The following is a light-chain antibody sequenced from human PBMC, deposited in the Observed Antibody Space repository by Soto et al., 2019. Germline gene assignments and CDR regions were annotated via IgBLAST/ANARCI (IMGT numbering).Light chain of an antibody. CDR2: TTS. CDR3: KQANSFPLT. J-gene: IGKJ4*01. V-gene: IGKV1D-12*01. CDR1: QDINNW. Sequence: DIQVTQSPSSVSASVGDRVTITCRASQDINNWLAWYQQKPGKAPKVLIYTTSNLQSGVPSRFSGSGSGTDFTLTINSLQPEDFATYYCKQANSFPLTFGGGTKVEIK.